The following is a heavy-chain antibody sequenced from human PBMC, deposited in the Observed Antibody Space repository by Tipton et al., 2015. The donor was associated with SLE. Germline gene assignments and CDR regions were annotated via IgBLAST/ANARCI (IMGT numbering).Heavy chain of an antibody. Sequence: LRLSCTVSGGSISSGSDYWSWIRQPPGKGLEWIGYIYYSGSTNYNPSLKSRVTMSVDTSKNQFSLKLSSVTAADTAVYYCARGAPRAFDIWGQGTMVTVSS. CDR3: ARGAPRAFDI. J-gene: IGHJ3*02. CDR1: GGSISSGSDY. V-gene: IGHV4-61*01. CDR2: IYYSGST.